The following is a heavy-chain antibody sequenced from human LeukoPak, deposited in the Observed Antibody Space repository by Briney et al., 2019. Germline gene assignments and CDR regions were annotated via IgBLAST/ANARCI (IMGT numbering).Heavy chain of an antibody. J-gene: IGHJ4*02. Sequence: PGRSLRLSRAASGFTFSSYGMTWVRQAPGKGLEWVSSISSSSSYIYYADSVKGRFTISRDNAKNSLYLQMNSLRAEDTAVYYCAREERESGYSYGYVGYFDYWGQGTLVTVSS. CDR1: GFTFSSYG. CDR3: AREERESGYSYGYVGYFDY. V-gene: IGHV3-21*01. CDR2: ISSSSSYI. D-gene: IGHD5-18*01.